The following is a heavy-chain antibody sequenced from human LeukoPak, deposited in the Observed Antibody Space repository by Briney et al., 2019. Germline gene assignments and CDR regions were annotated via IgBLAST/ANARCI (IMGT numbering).Heavy chain of an antibody. D-gene: IGHD3-3*01. J-gene: IGHJ4*02. CDR1: GFTVSSNY. V-gene: IGHV3-21*01. CDR3: ARGPPRTYYDFWSGYLRCDY. Sequence: GGSLRLSCAASGFTVSSNYMSWVRQAPGKGLEWVSSISSSSSYIYYADSVKGRFTISRDNAKNSLYLQMNSLRAEDTAVYYCARGPPRTYYDFWSGYLRCDYWGQGTLVTVSS. CDR2: ISSSSSYI.